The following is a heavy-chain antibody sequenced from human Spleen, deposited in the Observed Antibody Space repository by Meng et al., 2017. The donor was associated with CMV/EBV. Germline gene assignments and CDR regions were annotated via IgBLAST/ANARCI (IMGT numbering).Heavy chain of an antibody. V-gene: IGHV3-30*02. D-gene: IGHD3-3*01. CDR2: IRYDGSNK. CDR3: AKRITTTADAFDI. Sequence: GSLLKISCAASGFTFSSYGMHWVRQAPGKGLEWVAFIRYDGSNKYYADSVKGRFTISRDNSKNTLYLQMNSLRAEDTAVYYCAKRITTTADAFDIWGQGTMVTVSS. J-gene: IGHJ3*02. CDR1: GFTFSSYG.